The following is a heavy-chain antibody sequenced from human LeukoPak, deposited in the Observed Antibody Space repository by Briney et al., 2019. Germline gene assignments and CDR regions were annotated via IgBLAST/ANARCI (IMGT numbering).Heavy chain of an antibody. D-gene: IGHD6-13*01. CDR3: ARSPHLYSSSWYNWFDP. J-gene: IGHJ5*02. V-gene: IGHV4-4*07. CDR2: IYTSGST. Sequence: PSETLSLTCTVSGGSISSYYWSWIRQPAGKGLEWIRRIYTSGSTNYNPSLKSRVTMSVDTSKNQFSLKLSSVTAADTAVYYCARSPHLYSSSWYNWFDPWGQGTLVTVSS. CDR1: GGSISSYY.